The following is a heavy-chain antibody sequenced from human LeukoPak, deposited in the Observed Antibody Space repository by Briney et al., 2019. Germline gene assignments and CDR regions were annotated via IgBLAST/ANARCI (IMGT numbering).Heavy chain of an antibody. D-gene: IGHD2-15*01. CDR1: GYTFTGYY. Sequence: ASVKVSCKASGYTFTGYYMHWVRQAPGQGLEWMGWINPNSGGTNYAQKFQGRVTMTRDTSISTAYMELSRLRSDDTAVYYCASYDIVVVVAATPVRFDPWGQGTLVTVSS. J-gene: IGHJ5*02. V-gene: IGHV1-2*02. CDR3: ASYDIVVVVAATPVRFDP. CDR2: INPNSGGT.